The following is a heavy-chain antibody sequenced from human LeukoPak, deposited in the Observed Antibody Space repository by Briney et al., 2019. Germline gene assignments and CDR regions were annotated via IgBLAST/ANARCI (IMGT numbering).Heavy chain of an antibody. V-gene: IGHV3-30*04. CDR3: ARADFYGSGSHPPGGFDY. J-gene: IGHJ4*02. CDR2: ISYDGSNT. CDR1: GFTLRTYA. Sequence: SGGSLRLSCAASGFTLRTYAMHWVRQAPGKGLEWVAVISYDGSNTYYADSVRGRFTISRDSSKNTPYLQMSSLRAEDTAVYYCARADFYGSGSHPPGGFDYWGQGTLVTVSS. D-gene: IGHD3-10*01.